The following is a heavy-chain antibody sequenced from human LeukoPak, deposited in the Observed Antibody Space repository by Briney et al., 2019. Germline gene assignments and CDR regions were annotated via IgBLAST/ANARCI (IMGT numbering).Heavy chain of an antibody. V-gene: IGHV3-9*01. CDR3: AKTPRQWLVPDHFQH. CDR1: GFTFDDYA. J-gene: IGHJ1*01. CDR2: ISWNSGSI. D-gene: IGHD6-19*01. Sequence: HAGGSLRLSCAASGFTFDDYAMHWVRQAPGKGLEWVSGISWNSGSIGYADSVKGRFTISRDNAKNSLYPQMNSPRAEDTALYYCAKTPRQWLVPDHFQHWGQGTLVTVSS.